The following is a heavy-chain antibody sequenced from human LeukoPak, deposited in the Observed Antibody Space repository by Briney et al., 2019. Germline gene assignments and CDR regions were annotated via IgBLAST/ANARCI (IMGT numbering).Heavy chain of an antibody. CDR3: ARDHYGDYALDY. Sequence: GGSLRLSCAASGFTFSSYSMNWVRQAPGKGLEWVSYISSDSSTIYYADSVKGRFTISRDNAKNSLYLQMSSLAAEDTAVYYCARDHYGDYALDYWGQGTLVTVSS. J-gene: IGHJ4*02. CDR2: ISSDSSTI. V-gene: IGHV3-48*01. D-gene: IGHD4-17*01. CDR1: GFTFSSYS.